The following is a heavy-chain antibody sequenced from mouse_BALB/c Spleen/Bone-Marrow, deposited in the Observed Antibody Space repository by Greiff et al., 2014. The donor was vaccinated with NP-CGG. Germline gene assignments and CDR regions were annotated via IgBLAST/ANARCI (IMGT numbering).Heavy chain of an antibody. Sequence: VQLQQSGAELVKPGASVKLSYTASGFNIKDTYIHWVKQRPEQGLEWIGGIDPANGNTKYDPKFQGKATITADTSSNTAYLQPSTLTSEDTAVYYCARDYGRTAWFAYWGQGTLVTVSA. CDR2: IDPANGNT. CDR1: GFNIKDTY. D-gene: IGHD1-1*01. CDR3: ARDYGRTAWFAY. J-gene: IGHJ3*01. V-gene: IGHV14-3*02.